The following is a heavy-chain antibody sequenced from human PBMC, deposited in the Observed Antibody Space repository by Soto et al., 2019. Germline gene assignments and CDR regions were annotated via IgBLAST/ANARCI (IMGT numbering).Heavy chain of an antibody. CDR2: LNLNRGNT. D-gene: IGHD3-22*01. CDR3: ARAVHYYYDSSGYYYGVFYFDY. Sequence: QVQLVQSGAEVKKPGASVKVSCKASGYTFTSYDINWVRQATGQGLEWMGWLNLNRGNTGYAQKFQGRATMTRNTSISTAYMELSSLRSEETAVYYCARAVHYYYDSSGYYYGVFYFDYWGQGTLVTVSS. V-gene: IGHV1-8*01. CDR1: GYTFTSYD. J-gene: IGHJ4*02.